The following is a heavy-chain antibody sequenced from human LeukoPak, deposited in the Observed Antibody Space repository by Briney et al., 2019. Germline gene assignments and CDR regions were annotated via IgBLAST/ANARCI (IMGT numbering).Heavy chain of an antibody. CDR2: IIPIFGTA. V-gene: IGHV1-69*05. J-gene: IGHJ3*02. Sequence: ASVKVTCKASGGTFSSYAISWVRQAPGQGLEWMGGIIPIFGTANYAQKFQGRVTITTDESTSTAYMELSRLRSDDTAVYYCARVLAVAGSDAFDIWGQGTMVTVSS. CDR1: GGTFSSYA. CDR3: ARVLAVAGSDAFDI. D-gene: IGHD6-19*01.